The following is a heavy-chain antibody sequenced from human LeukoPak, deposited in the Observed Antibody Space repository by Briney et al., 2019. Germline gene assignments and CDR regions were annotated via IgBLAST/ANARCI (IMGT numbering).Heavy chain of an antibody. J-gene: IGHJ4*02. D-gene: IGHD2-2*03. CDR3: ARLGVGYCSSTSCYDY. Sequence: SETLSLTCTVSGGSISSYYWSWIRQPAGKALEWIGRIYTSGSTNYNPSLKSRVTMSVDTSKNQFSLKLSSVTAADTAVYYCARLGVGYCSSTSCYDYWGQGTLVTVSS. V-gene: IGHV4-4*07. CDR2: IYTSGST. CDR1: GGSISSYY.